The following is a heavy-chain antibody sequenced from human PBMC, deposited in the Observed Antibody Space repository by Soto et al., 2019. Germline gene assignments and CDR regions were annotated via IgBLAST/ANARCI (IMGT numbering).Heavy chain of an antibody. CDR1: GFSFNTYW. D-gene: IGHD2-21*02. CDR3: ARWESGDWYLGV. Sequence: EVQLVESGGGLVQPGGSLRLSCAAAGFSFNTYWMSWVRQAPGKGLEWVASINPDGFRKYFADSVKGRFTISRDSAENSLYLRMISLKAEDTAAYYCARWESGDWYLGVWGQGTLVTVSS. CDR2: INPDGFRK. V-gene: IGHV3-7*03. J-gene: IGHJ4*02.